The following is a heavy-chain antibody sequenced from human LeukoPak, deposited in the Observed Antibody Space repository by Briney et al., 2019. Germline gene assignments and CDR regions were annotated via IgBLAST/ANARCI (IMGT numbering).Heavy chain of an antibody. V-gene: IGHV3-53*01. CDR2: IYSGGST. CDR3: ARDLTFDY. J-gene: IGHJ4*02. D-gene: IGHD4/OR15-4a*01. CDR1: GFTVNSNY. Sequence: GGSLRLSCAVSGFTVNSNYMNWVRQAPGKGLEWVSVIYSGGSTFYADSVKGRFTISRDNSKNTLYLQMNSLRAEDTAVYYCARDLTFDYWGQGTLVTVSS.